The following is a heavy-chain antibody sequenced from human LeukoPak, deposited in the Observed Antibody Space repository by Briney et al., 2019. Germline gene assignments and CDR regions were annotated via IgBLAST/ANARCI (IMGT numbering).Heavy chain of an antibody. Sequence: SDTLSLTCTVSGDSISTYYWSWIRQPPGRGLEWIGCICNSGGTNYNPSLKSRVTISVDTSKNQFSLNLSSVTAADTAVYYCAKTGRPNNSGWYRWFDPWGQGTLVTVSS. J-gene: IGHJ5*02. CDR3: AKTGRPNNSGWYRWFDP. CDR2: ICNSGGT. V-gene: IGHV4-4*09. CDR1: GDSISTYY. D-gene: IGHD6-19*01.